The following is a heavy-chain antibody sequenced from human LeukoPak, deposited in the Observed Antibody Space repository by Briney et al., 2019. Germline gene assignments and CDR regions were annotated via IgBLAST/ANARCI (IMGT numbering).Heavy chain of an antibody. CDR3: ARLYVDTMTTTSYYFDY. CDR1: GFTFSNYW. D-gene: IGHD5-12*01. J-gene: IGHJ4*02. Sequence: PGGSLRLSCAASGFTFSNYWMIWVRQAPGKGLEWVADIKGDGSDRFYVDSVKGRFSISRDSAKNSLYLHMNSLRAEDTALYYCARLYVDTMTTTSYYFDYWGQGTLVTVSS. V-gene: IGHV3-7*01. CDR2: IKGDGSDR.